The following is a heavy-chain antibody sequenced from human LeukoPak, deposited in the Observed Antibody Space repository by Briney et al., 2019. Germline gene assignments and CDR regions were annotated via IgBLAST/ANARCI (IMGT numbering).Heavy chain of an antibody. CDR2: MLDTVTT. D-gene: IGHD5-18*01. CDR1: GGSMNSHY. CDR3: ATIKRGNIYGYFDF. Sequence: SETLSLTCTVSGGSMNSHYWSWLRQPPGKGLEWIGYMLDTVTTKDNPSLKSRFTPSADTSKNQFSLRLSSVTAADTSVYYCATIKRGNIYGYFDFWGQGILVTVSS. V-gene: IGHV4-59*11. J-gene: IGHJ4*02.